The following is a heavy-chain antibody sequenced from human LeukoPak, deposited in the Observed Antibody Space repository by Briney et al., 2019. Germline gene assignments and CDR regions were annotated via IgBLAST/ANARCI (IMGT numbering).Heavy chain of an antibody. CDR2: ISGSGGST. Sequence: HPGGSLRLSCAASGFTFSSYAMSWVRQAPGKGLEWVSVISGSGGSTYYADSVKGRFTISRDNSKNTLYLQMNSLRAEDTAVYYCAKDVDSSSWFTSLPEYYFDYWGQGTLVTVSS. CDR3: AKDVDSSSWFTSLPEYYFDY. CDR1: GFTFSSYA. V-gene: IGHV3-23*01. J-gene: IGHJ4*02. D-gene: IGHD6-13*01.